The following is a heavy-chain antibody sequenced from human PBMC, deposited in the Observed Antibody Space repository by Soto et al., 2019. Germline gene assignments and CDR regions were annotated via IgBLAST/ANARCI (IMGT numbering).Heavy chain of an antibody. CDR1: GFTFSSYA. J-gene: IGHJ6*03. CDR3: AKFEEELERDYYYYMDV. CDR2: ISGSGGST. D-gene: IGHD1-1*01. Sequence: GGSLRLSCAASGFTFSSYAMSWVRQAPGKGLEWVSAISGSGGSTYYADSVKGRFTISRDNSKNTLYLQMNSLRAEDTAVYYCAKFEEELERDYYYYMDVWGKGTTVTVSS. V-gene: IGHV3-23*01.